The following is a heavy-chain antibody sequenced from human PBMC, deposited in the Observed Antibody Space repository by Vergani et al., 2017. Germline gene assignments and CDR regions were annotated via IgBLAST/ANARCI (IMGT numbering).Heavy chain of an antibody. V-gene: IGHV3-72*01. D-gene: IGHD2-2*01. J-gene: IGHJ3*02. CDR1: GFTFSYYY. Sequence: EVQLVESGGGFVQPGVSLRLSCAASGFTFSYYYMHWVRQAPGKGLEWVGNTRNKANSYTTEYAASVKGRFTISRDDSKNSLYLQMKGLKIEETAVYYCARLGYCSRTTCRQALDIGGKGTRVTVS. CDR3: ARLGYCSRTTCRQALDI. CDR2: TRNKANSYTT.